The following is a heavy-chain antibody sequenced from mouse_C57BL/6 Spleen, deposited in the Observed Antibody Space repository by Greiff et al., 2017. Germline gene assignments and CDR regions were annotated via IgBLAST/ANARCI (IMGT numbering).Heavy chain of an antibody. CDR3: ATGPTTVVANYAMDY. CDR1: GYAFSSYW. Sequence: QVQLKQSGAELVKPGASVKISCKASGYAFSSYWMNWVKQRPGKGLEWIGQIYPGDGDTNYTGKFKGKATLTADKSSSTAYMQLSSLTSEDSAVXFCATGPTTVVANYAMDYWGQGTSVTVSS. D-gene: IGHD1-1*01. J-gene: IGHJ4*01. CDR2: IYPGDGDT. V-gene: IGHV1-80*01.